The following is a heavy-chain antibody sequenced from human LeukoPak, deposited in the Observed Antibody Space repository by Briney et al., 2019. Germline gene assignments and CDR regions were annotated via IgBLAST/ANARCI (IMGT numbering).Heavy chain of an antibody. V-gene: IGHV3-23*01. CDR3: ARDSSGWSKNY. Sequence: QPGGSLRLSCAASGFTFSTDAMTWVRQAPGKGLQWVSAISGSGGSTYYGDSVKGRFTISRDNSKNMMYLQMNSLRVEDTAVYHCARDSSGWSKNYWGQGTLVTVSS. D-gene: IGHD6-19*01. J-gene: IGHJ4*02. CDR2: ISGSGGST. CDR1: GFTFSTDA.